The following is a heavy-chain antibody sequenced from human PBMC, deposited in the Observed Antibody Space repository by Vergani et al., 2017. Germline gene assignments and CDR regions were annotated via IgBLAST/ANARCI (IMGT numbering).Heavy chain of an antibody. V-gene: IGHV4-34*01. J-gene: IGHJ6*03. CDR3: ARVNTETNGHLYYYDYLDV. CDR1: GGSFTSYH. Sequence: QVQLQQWGGGLLKPSETLSLTCVVNGGSFTSYHWTWIRQSPGEGLEWVGDIDHTGRPDYNPSLKSRLTMSVDKSRNLFYLMLNSVTATDTAIYFCARVNTETNGHLYYYDYLDVLGQGTAVTVS. CDR2: IDHTGRP. D-gene: IGHD4-11*01.